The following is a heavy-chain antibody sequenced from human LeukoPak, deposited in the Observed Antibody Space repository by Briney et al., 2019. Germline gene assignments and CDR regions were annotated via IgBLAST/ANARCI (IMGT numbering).Heavy chain of an antibody. J-gene: IGHJ3*02. Sequence: GESLKISCKGSGYSFATHWIGWVRQMPGKGLEWMGIIYPGDSDTRYRPSFQGQVTISADKSISTAYLQWSSLRASDTAMYYCASSPNLYGSGSYYTDDAFDIWGQGTMVTVSS. V-gene: IGHV5-51*01. CDR3: ASSPNLYGSGSYYTDDAFDI. CDR2: IYPGDSDT. CDR1: GYSFATHW. D-gene: IGHD3-10*01.